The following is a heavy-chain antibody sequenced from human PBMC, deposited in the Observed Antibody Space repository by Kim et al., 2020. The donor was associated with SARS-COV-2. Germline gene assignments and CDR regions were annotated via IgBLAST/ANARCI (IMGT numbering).Heavy chain of an antibody. CDR3: ARVAAAGTRINWFDP. V-gene: IGHV3-48*02. Sequence: GGSLRLSCAASGFTFSSYSMNWVRQAPGKGLEWVSYISSSSSTIYYADSVKGRFTISRDNAKNSLYLQMNSLRDEDTAVYYCARVAAAGTRINWFDPWGQGTLVTVSS. CDR2: ISSSSSTI. CDR1: GFTFSSYS. J-gene: IGHJ5*02. D-gene: IGHD6-13*01.